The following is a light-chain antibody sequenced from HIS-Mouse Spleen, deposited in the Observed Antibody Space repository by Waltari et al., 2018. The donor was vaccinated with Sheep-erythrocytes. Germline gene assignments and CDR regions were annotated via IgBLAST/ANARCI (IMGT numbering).Light chain of an antibody. J-gene: IGLJ1*01. CDR2: DVS. CDR1: SSDVGGYNY. CDR3: CSYAGSYNHV. V-gene: IGLV2-11*01. Sequence: QSALTQPRSVSGSPGQSVTISCTGTSSDVGGYNYASWYQQHPGKAPNLMIYDVSKRPSGVPDRFSGSKSGNTASLTISGLQAEDEADYYCCSYAGSYNHVFATGTKVTVL.